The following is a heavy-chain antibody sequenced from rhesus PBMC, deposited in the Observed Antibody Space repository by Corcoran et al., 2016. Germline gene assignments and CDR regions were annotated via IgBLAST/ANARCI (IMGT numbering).Heavy chain of an antibody. J-gene: IGHJ4*01. CDR3: ARGADSSGSYYFDY. CDR1: GFTFDDYA. CDR2: ISWNSGRT. D-gene: IGHD6-31*01. Sequence: EVQLVESGGGVVQPGGSLRLSCAASGFTFDDYAVGWVRQGLGKGLELVFVISWNSGRTGHADSVKVRFTISRDNAKNSLYLQMNRLRAEDTALYYCARGADSSGSYYFDYWGQGVLVTVSS. V-gene: IGHV3-78*01.